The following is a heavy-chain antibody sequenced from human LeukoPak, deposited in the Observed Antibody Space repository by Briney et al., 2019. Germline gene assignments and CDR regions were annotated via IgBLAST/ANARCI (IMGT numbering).Heavy chain of an antibody. J-gene: IGHJ4*02. CDR2: IIPIFGTA. CDR1: GGTFSSYA. Sequence: SVKVSCKASGGTFSSYAISWVRQAPGQGLEWMGGIIPIFGTANYAQKFQGRVTITADKSTSTAYMELSSLRSEDTAVYHCARDDSSQALDYWGQGTLVTVSS. D-gene: IGHD6-19*01. V-gene: IGHV1-69*06. CDR3: ARDDSSQALDY.